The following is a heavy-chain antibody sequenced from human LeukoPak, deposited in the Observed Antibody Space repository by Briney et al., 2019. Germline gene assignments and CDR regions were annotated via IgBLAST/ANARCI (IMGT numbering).Heavy chain of an antibody. Sequence: PSETLSLTCTVSGGSVSSESYYWSWIRQPAGKGLEWIGRIYVSGLTLYNPSLKSRVTISVDSSKNQFSLKLSSVTAADTAVYYCARVSPYSKSPPFDYWGQGMLVTVSS. CDR2: IYVSGLT. CDR1: GGSVSSESYY. V-gene: IGHV4-61*02. D-gene: IGHD4-11*01. CDR3: ARVSPYSKSPPFDY. J-gene: IGHJ4*02.